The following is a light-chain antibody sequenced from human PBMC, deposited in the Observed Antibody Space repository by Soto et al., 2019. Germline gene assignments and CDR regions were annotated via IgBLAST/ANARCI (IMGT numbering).Light chain of an antibody. Sequence: DIQMTQSPSTLSASVGDRVTITCRASQSISTWLAWYQRKPGKAPKLLIYAASSLASGVPSRFSGSGAGTEFTLTISSLQPDDFASYYCQQYNSYLFTFGPGTKVDIK. CDR1: QSISTW. V-gene: IGKV1-5*01. J-gene: IGKJ3*01. CDR2: AAS. CDR3: QQYNSYLFT.